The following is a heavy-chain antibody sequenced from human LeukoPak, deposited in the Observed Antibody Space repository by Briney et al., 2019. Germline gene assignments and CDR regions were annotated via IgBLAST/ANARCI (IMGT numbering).Heavy chain of an antibody. Sequence: NPSATLSLTCTVSGDSISFDYWSWIRESPGEGLEWIGYIYRFGNTDYNPPLMRRVTISLDTSKKQLSLNLTSVTAADTAVYYCAGRGQRYFRDWGQGTLVTVFS. V-gene: IGHV4-4*08. CDR3: AGRGQRYFRD. CDR2: IYRFGNT. CDR1: GDSISFDY. J-gene: IGHJ1*01.